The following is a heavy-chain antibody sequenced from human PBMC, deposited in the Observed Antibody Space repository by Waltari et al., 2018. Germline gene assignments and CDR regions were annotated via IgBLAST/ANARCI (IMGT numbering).Heavy chain of an antibody. V-gene: IGHV3-7*01. CDR1: GFAFSTHW. CDR2: VKEDGSEK. J-gene: IGHJ4*02. Sequence: EVQLVESGGNLVQPGGPLRLSFAASGFAFSTHWMSWVRQAPGKGLEWVTNVKEDGSEKYYVDSVKGRFTISRDNAKNSLYLQMNSLRAEDTAVYFCARGRVDFAYWGQGTLVTVSS. CDR3: ARGRVDFAY.